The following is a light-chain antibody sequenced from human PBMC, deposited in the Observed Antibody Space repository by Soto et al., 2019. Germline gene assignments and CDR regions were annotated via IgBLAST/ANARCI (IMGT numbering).Light chain of an antibody. V-gene: IGKV3-20*01. J-gene: IGKJ4*01. Sequence: EIVLTQSPGTLSLSPGERATLSCRASQSVSNNYLAWYQQKPGQAPRLLIYGASNRATGIPDRFSGSGSGTDFTLTISRLEPEDFAVYYCQQCGISPLTFGGGTKVDIK. CDR2: GAS. CDR1: QSVSNNY. CDR3: QQCGISPLT.